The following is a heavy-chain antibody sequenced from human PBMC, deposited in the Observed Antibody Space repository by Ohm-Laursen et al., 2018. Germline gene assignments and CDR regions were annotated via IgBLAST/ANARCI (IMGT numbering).Heavy chain of an antibody. D-gene: IGHD6-13*01. CDR2: IWYDGSNK. CDR3: ARDLRPGIAADHGMDV. Sequence: RSLRLSCSASGFTFSSYGMHWVRQAPGKGLEWVAVIWYDGSNKYYADSVKGRFTISRDNSKNTLYLQMNSLRAEDTAVYYCARDLRPGIAADHGMDVWGQGTTVTVSS. CDR1: GFTFSSYG. J-gene: IGHJ6*02. V-gene: IGHV3-33*01.